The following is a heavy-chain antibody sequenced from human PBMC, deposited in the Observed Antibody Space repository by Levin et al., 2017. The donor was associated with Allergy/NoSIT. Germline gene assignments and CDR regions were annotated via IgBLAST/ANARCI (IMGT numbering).Heavy chain of an antibody. CDR2: ISYDGNNK. CDR3: ARDLKFIADYYFDY. D-gene: IGHD6-13*01. CDR1: GFTFFSYA. Sequence: GGSLRLSCAASGFTFFSYAMHWVRQAPGKGLEWVAVISYDGNNKHYADSVKGRFTISRDNSKNTLYLQMNSLRAEDTAVYYCARDLKFIADYYFDYWGQGTLVTVSS. V-gene: IGHV3-30*04. J-gene: IGHJ4*02.